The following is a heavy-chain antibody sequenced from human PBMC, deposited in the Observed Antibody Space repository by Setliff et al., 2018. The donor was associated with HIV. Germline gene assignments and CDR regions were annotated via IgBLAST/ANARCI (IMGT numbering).Heavy chain of an antibody. D-gene: IGHD6-13*01. J-gene: IGHJ1*01. Sequence: ASVKVSCKASGYTFTGYYMHWVRQAPGQGLEWMGRINPNSGGTNYAQKFQGRVTMTRDTSISTAYMELSRLRSDDTAMYYCARDHGSNWYSTGLSAESFQQWGQGTLVTVSS. CDR1: GYTFTGYY. CDR2: INPNSGGT. CDR3: ARDHGSNWYSTGLSAESFQQ. V-gene: IGHV1-2*06.